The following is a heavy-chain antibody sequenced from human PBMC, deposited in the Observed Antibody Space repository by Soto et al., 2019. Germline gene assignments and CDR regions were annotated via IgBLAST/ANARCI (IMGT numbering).Heavy chain of an antibody. CDR1: AFTFSSYA. CDR2: IGGPGGDRT. Sequence: EVQLLESGGGVVQPGGSLRLSCAASAFTFSSYAMGWVRQAPGKGLEWVSNIGGPGGDRTYYADPMRGRFAISRDNSMNTVYLQMNSLRAEDTAVDYRVRRSALHWEAFDYWGQGTLVSVSS. CDR3: VRRSALHWEAFDY. D-gene: IGHD2-8*02. V-gene: IGHV3-23*01. J-gene: IGHJ4*02.